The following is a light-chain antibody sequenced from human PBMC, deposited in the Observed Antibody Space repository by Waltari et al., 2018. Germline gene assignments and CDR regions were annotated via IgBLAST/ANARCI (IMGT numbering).Light chain of an antibody. CDR2: GDN. J-gene: IGLJ3*02. CDR1: SSNVHSNL. Sequence: QSVLTQPPSASRTPGPRAPIASSETSSNVHSNLVHWYRQLPGTAPKPLIYGDNQRPSGVPDRFSGPKSGNSASLAISGLQSADEADYYCAGWDDSLNGPVFGGGTKLTVL. CDR3: AGWDDSLNGPV. V-gene: IGLV1-44*01.